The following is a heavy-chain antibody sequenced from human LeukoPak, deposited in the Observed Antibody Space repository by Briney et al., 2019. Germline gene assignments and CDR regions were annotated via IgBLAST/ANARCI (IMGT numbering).Heavy chain of an antibody. CDR2: IYTSGST. CDR1: GGSISSGSYY. J-gene: IGHJ5*02. D-gene: IGHD5-12*01. V-gene: IGHV4-61*02. CDR3: ARDLSSYDDNWFDP. Sequence: SQTLSLTCTVSGGSISSGSYYWSWIRQPAGKGLEWIGRIYTSGSTNYNPSLKSRVTISVDTSKNQFSLKLSSVTAADTAVYYCARDLSSYDDNWFDPWGQGTLVTVSS.